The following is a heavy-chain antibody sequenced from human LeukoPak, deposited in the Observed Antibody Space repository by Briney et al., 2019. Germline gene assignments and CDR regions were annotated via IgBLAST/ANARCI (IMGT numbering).Heavy chain of an antibody. V-gene: IGHV4-4*07. D-gene: IGHD3-22*01. J-gene: IGHJ4*02. CDR1: GVSISSYY. CDR3: ARDSGDSSGYYYLFDY. Sequence: SETLSLTCTVSGVSISSYYWSWIRQPAGKGLEWIGRIYTSGSTNYNPSLKSRVTMSVDTSKTQFSLKLSSVTAADTAVYYCARDSGDSSGYYYLFDYWGQGTLVTVSS. CDR2: IYTSGST.